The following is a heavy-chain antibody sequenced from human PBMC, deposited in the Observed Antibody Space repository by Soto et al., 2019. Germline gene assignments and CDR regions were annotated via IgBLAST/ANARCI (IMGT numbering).Heavy chain of an antibody. CDR2: IYYSGST. J-gene: IGHJ6*02. Sequence: SETLSLTCTVSGGSVSSGDYYWSWIRQPPGKGLEWIGSIYYSGSTYYNPSLKSRVTISVDTSKNQFSLKLSSVTAADTAVYYCARVGTSYSSSLGGRFYGMDVWGQGTTVTVSS. CDR1: GGSVSSGDYY. V-gene: IGHV4-39*07. D-gene: IGHD6-13*01. CDR3: ARVGTSYSSSLGGRFYGMDV.